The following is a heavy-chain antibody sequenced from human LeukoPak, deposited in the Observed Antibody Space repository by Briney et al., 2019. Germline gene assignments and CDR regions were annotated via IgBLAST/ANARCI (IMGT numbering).Heavy chain of an antibody. D-gene: IGHD3-22*01. CDR3: AKFRYHSNDNNYLDFNY. CDR2: ISGSGGHT. CDR1: GFTFSSYA. V-gene: IGHV3-23*01. Sequence: GGPLRLSCAASGFTFSSYAMGWVRQAPGKGPEWVSSISGSGGHTYFADSVKGRFTISRDNSKNTPDLQMNSPKVEDTAVYYCAKFRYHSNDNNYLDFNYWGQGTLVTVSS. J-gene: IGHJ4*02.